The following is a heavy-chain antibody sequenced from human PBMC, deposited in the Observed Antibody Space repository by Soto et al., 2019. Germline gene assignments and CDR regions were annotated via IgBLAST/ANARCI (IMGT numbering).Heavy chain of an antibody. V-gene: IGHV4-4*02. CDR2: IYHSGST. J-gene: IGHJ5*02. D-gene: IGHD6-13*01. CDR1: GGSISSSNW. Sequence: SETLSLTCAVSGGSISSSNWWSWVRQPPGKGMEWIGEIYHSGSTNYNPSLKSRVTISVDKSKNQFSLKLSSVTAADTSVYYCARGQKQQLVYWVDPWGQGTLVTVSS. CDR3: ARGQKQQLVYWVDP.